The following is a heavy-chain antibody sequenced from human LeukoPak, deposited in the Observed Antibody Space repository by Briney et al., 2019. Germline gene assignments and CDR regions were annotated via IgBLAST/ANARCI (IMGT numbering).Heavy chain of an antibody. V-gene: IGHV5-51*01. CDR1: GYSFTIYW. D-gene: IGHD5-18*01. J-gene: IGHJ4*02. Sequence: GESLRISCKGSGYSFTIYWIGWVRQMPGKGLEWMGSIYPGDSDTRYSPSFQGQVTISADKSINTAYLQWSSLKASDTAIYYCARRGEAMDPFDYWGQGTLVTVSS. CDR3: ARRGEAMDPFDY. CDR2: IYPGDSDT.